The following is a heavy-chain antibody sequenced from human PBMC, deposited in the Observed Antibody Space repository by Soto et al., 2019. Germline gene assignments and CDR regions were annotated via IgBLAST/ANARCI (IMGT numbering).Heavy chain of an antibody. V-gene: IGHV1-18*01. CDR1: GYTFTSYG. D-gene: IGHD7-27*01. J-gene: IGHJ4*02. CDR2: NNAYNGNT. CDR3: ARDSPPNSL. Sequence: QVQLVQSGAEVKKPGASVKVSCKASGYTFTSYGISWVRQAPGQGLEWMGWNNAYNGNTNYAQKLQGRVTMTTDTTTSTPYMEPRTPGTDDTAVYSCARDSPPNSLWGRGTLVTVSS.